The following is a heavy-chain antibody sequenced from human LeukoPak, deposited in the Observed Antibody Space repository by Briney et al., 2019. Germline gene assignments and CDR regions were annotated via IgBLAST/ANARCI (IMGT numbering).Heavy chain of an antibody. CDR3: ARDSSWRGYNWFDP. J-gene: IGHJ5*02. CDR1: GYTFTSYD. D-gene: IGHD6-13*01. CDR2: INPNSGGT. Sequence: ASVKVSCKASGYTFTSYDINWARQATGQGLEWMGWINPNSGGTNYAQKFQGRVTMTRDTSISTAYMELSRLRSDDTAVYYCARDSSWRGYNWFDPWGQGTLVTVSS. V-gene: IGHV1-2*02.